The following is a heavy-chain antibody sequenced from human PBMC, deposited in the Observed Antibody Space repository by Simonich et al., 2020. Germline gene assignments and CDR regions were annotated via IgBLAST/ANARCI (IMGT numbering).Heavy chain of an antibody. J-gene: IGHJ4*02. D-gene: IGHD5-12*01. CDR3: ARHDRWLQFYFDY. Sequence: QVQLQESGPGLVKPSETLSLTCTVSGGPISIYTWSWIRQPPGKGLEWIGYIDYSGSTNYTPSLKSRVTISVDTSKNQFSLKLSSVTAADTAVYYCARHDRWLQFYFDYWGQGTLVTVSS. V-gene: IGHV4-59*08. CDR1: GGPISIYT. CDR2: IDYSGST.